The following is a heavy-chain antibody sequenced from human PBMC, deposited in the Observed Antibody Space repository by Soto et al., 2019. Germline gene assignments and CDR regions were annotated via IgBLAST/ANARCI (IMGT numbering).Heavy chain of an antibody. CDR2: IKQDGSEK. CDR1: GFTFSSYW. CDR3: ARDGKCSSTSCYSIDY. J-gene: IGHJ4*02. D-gene: IGHD2-2*01. V-gene: IGHV3-7*01. Sequence: PGGSLRLSCAASGFTFSSYWMSWLRQAPGKWLEWVANIKQDGSEKYYVDSVKGRFTISRDNAKNSLYLQMNSLRAEDTAVYYCARDGKCSSTSCYSIDYXGQGTLVTVS.